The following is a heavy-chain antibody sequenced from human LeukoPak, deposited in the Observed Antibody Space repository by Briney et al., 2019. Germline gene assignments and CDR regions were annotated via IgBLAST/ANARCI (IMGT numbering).Heavy chain of an antibody. D-gene: IGHD2-15*01. J-gene: IGHJ5*02. Sequence: SETLSLTCTVSGGSISSYYWSWIWQPAGKGLEWIGRIYTSGSTNYTPSLKRRVTISVDKSKNQFSLKLSSVTAADTAVYYCARDTAGYCSGGSCYPNWFDPWGQGTLVTVSS. CDR3: ARDTAGYCSGGSCYPNWFDP. CDR2: IYTSGST. V-gene: IGHV4-4*07. CDR1: GGSISSYY.